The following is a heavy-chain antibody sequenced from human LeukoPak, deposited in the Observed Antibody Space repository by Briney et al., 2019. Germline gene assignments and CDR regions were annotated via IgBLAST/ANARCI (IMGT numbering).Heavy chain of an antibody. J-gene: IGHJ4*02. CDR3: ATEAFHY. Sequence: GGSLRLSCAASGFTFSSFAMNWVRQAPGKGLEWVSIISKIGDIVSYADSVKGRFTISRDNFKNTVYLQMNSLRAEDMALYYCATEAFHYWGQGTLVAVSS. V-gene: IGHV3-23*01. CDR1: GFTFSSFA. CDR2: ISKIGDIV.